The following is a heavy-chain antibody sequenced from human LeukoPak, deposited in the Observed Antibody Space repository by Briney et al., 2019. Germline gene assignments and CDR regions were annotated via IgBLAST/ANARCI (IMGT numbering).Heavy chain of an antibody. J-gene: IGHJ4*02. CDR1: GFTLSSYW. CDR3: ARDPSLAARPFDY. D-gene: IGHD6-6*01. Sequence: GGSLRLSCAASGFTLSSYWMSWVRQAPGKGLEWVANIKQDGSEKYYVDSVKGRFTISRDNGKNSLYLQMNSLRAEDTAVYYCARDPSLAARPFDYWGQGTLVTVSS. V-gene: IGHV3-7*01. CDR2: IKQDGSEK.